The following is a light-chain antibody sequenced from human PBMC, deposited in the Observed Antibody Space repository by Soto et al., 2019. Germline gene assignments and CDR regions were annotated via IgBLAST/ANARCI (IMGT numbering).Light chain of an antibody. CDR2: NTN. J-gene: IGLJ2*01. CDR1: SSNIGSKP. CDR3: AAWDDSLNGLV. Sequence: QSVLTQPPSASGTPGQRVTISCSGSSSNIGSKPVNWYQQLPGAAPKLLIHNTNQRPSGVLDRFSGSKSGTSASLAISGLQSDDEAHYYCAAWDDSLNGLVFGGGTKLTVL. V-gene: IGLV1-44*01.